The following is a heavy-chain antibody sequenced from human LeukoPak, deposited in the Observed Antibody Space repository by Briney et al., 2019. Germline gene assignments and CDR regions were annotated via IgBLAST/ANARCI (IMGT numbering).Heavy chain of an antibody. D-gene: IGHD3-16*02. V-gene: IGHV1-2*02. CDR2: INPGSGGT. CDR3: ERGIGPRSAFDY. Sequence: ASLKVPCNTSGYPFTDYHLHWVRQAPGEGVEWVGWINPGSGGTNDAEMCQGRVTMARDKYINSAYMERNSLRATDMAFYYCERGIGPRSAFDYWGQGTLVTVSS. J-gene: IGHJ4*02. CDR1: GYPFTDYH.